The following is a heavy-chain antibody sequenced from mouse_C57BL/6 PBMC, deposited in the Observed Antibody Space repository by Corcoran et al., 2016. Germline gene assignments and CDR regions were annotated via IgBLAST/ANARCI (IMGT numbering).Heavy chain of an antibody. V-gene: IGHV1-19*01. CDR1: GYTFTDYY. Sequence: EVQLQQSGPVLVKPGASVKMSCKASGYTFTDYYMNWVKQSHGKSLEWIGVINPYNGGTSYNQKFKGKATLTVDKSSSTAYMELNSLTSEDSAVYYCAREHGSSGRFAYWGQGTLVTVSA. CDR2: INPYNGGT. J-gene: IGHJ3*01. CDR3: AREHGSSGRFAY. D-gene: IGHD1-1*01.